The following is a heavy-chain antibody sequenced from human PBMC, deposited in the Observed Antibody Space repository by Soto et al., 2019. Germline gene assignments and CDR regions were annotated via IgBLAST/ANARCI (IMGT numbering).Heavy chain of an antibody. D-gene: IGHD1-1*01. CDR2: IFYSGTT. J-gene: IGHJ6*02. V-gene: IGHV4-30-4*01. CDR3: ARDLWVEPELYYYGMDV. Sequence: SETLSLTCTVSGDSISSADYYWSWIRQTPGKGLEWIGHIFYSGTTYYNPSLKSRLTISVDTSKNHFSLRLTSVTAADTAVYYCARDLWVEPELYYYGMDVWGRGTPVTVS. CDR1: GDSISSADYY.